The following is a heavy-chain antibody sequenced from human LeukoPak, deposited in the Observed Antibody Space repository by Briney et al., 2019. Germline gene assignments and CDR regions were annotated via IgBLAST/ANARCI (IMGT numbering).Heavy chain of an antibody. V-gene: IGHV4-34*01. CDR2: INHSGST. D-gene: IGHD5-18*01. CDR3: ASTYTNPLYSYGPDY. Sequence: PSETLSLTCAVYGGSFSGHYWSWIRQPPGKGLEWIGEINHSGSTNYTPSLKSRVTISVDKSKNQFSLKLSAVTAADTAVYYCASTYTNPLYSYGPDYWGQGTLVTVSS. J-gene: IGHJ4*02. CDR1: GGSFSGHY.